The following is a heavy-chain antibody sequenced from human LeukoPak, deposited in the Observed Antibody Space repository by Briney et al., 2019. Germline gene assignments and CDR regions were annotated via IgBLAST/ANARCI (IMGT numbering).Heavy chain of an antibody. D-gene: IGHD4-17*01. CDR2: INGAGSSI. V-gene: IGHV3-74*01. CDR1: GFTFSSYW. Sequence: GGSLRLSCAASGFTFSSYWMHWVRQTPGKGRVWVSRINGAGSSISYADSVKGRVTISRDNAKNTLYLQMNNLRAEDTAVYYCARGGDYKNDYWGQGTLVTVSS. J-gene: IGHJ4*02. CDR3: ARGGDYKNDY.